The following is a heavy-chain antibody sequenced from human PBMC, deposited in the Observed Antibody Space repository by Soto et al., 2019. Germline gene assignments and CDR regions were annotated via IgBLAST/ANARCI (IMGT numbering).Heavy chain of an antibody. V-gene: IGHV4-39*01. CDR2: VYYGGST. D-gene: IGHD3-22*01. Sequence: NPSETLSLTCTVSGGSISSSSYYWGWIRQPPGKGLEWIGNVYYGGSTYYNPSLKSRVTISVETSKSQFSLKLSSVTAADTAVYYCAGGDYYHSSGYYLYYYTMDVWGQGITVTVSS. CDR3: AGGDYYHSSGYYLYYYTMDV. J-gene: IGHJ6*02. CDR1: GGSISSSSYY.